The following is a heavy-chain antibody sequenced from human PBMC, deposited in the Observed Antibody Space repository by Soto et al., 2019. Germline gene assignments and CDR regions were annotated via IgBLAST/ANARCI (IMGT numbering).Heavy chain of an antibody. J-gene: IGHJ5*02. D-gene: IGHD6-13*01. V-gene: IGHV3-74*01. CDR2: INSDGSST. Sequence: GGSLRLSCAASGFTFSSYWMHWVRQAPGKGLVWVSRINSDGSSTSYADSVKGRFTISRDNAKNTLYLQMNSLRAEDTAVYYCAVRNIAAAGNRFDPRGQGTLVTVSS. CDR1: GFTFSSYW. CDR3: AVRNIAAAGNRFDP.